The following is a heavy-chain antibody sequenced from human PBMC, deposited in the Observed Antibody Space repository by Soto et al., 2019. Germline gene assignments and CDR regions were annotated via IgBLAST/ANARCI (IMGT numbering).Heavy chain of an antibody. D-gene: IGHD6-6*01. J-gene: IGHJ4*02. CDR2: ISGSGGST. CDR3: XKTRYFEYSSSSGYFDY. Sequence: GGSLRLSCPASGFTFSSYAMSWVRQAPGKGLEWVSAISGSGGSTYYADSVKGRFTISRDNSKNTLYLQMNSLRAEDTAVYYCXKTRYFEYSSSSGYFDYWGQGTLVTVSS. V-gene: IGHV3-23*01. CDR1: GFTFSSYA.